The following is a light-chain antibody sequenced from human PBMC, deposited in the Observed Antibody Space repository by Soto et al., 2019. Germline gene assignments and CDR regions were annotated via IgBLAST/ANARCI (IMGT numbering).Light chain of an antibody. CDR3: KQYGSSPWT. Sequence: EIVLTQSPGTLSLSPGERATLSCRARQSVSSSYLAWYQPKPGQAPRLLIDGASSRAPGIPDRFSGSGSGTDFTLTIRRLEPEDFAVYYCKQYGSSPWTFGQGTKV. CDR1: QSVSSSY. J-gene: IGKJ1*01. V-gene: IGKV3-20*01. CDR2: GAS.